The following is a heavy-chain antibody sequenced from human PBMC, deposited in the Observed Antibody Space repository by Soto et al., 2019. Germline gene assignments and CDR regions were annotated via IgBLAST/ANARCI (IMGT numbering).Heavy chain of an antibody. CDR1: GGSISSGDYY. D-gene: IGHD2-21*01. Sequence: QVQLQESGPGLVKPSQTLSLTCTVSGGSISSGDYYWSWNRQPPGKGLEWIGYIYYSGSTYYNPSLKSRVTISVDTSKNQFSLKLSSVTAADTAVYYCARLAYCGGDCYYYGMDVWGQGTTVTVSS. CDR2: IYYSGST. V-gene: IGHV4-30-4*01. CDR3: ARLAYCGGDCYYYGMDV. J-gene: IGHJ6*02.